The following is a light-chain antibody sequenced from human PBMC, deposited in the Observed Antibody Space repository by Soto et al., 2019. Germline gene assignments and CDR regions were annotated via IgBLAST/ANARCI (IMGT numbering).Light chain of an antibody. CDR3: SSYRSTSTLWV. CDR2: DVT. J-gene: IGLJ1*01. CDR1: SSDVGGHNY. Sequence: QSVLTQPASVSGSPGQSITISCTGTSSDVGGHNYVSWYQQHPGKAPKLMISDVTKRPSGVPDRFSGSKSGNTASLTISGLRAEDEADYYCSSYRSTSTLWVFGTGTKVTVL. V-gene: IGLV2-14*01.